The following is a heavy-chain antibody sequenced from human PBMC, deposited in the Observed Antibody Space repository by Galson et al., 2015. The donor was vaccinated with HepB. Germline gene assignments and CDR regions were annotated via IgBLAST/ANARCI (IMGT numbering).Heavy chain of an antibody. Sequence: SLRLSCAASGFTFSSYSMNWVRQAPGKGLEWVSSITGSSNYIYYADSVKGRFTISRDNAENSLYLQMNSPRAEDTAVYYCARDMNYYASGRGFDYWGQGTLVTVSS. D-gene: IGHD3-10*01. J-gene: IGHJ4*02. V-gene: IGHV3-21*01. CDR1: GFTFSSYS. CDR3: ARDMNYYASGRGFDY. CDR2: ITGSSNYI.